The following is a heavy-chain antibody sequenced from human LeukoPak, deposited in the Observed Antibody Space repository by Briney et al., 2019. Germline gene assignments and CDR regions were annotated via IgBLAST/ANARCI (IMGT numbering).Heavy chain of an antibody. Sequence: PSGTLSLTCTVSGGSISSYYWSWIRQPAGKGLEWIGRIYTSGSTNYNPSLKSRVTMSVDTSKNQFSLKLSSVTAADTAVYYCASGHVYKAFDIWGQGTMVTVSS. D-gene: IGHD1-14*01. CDR1: GGSISSYY. CDR3: ASGHVYKAFDI. J-gene: IGHJ3*02. CDR2: IYTSGST. V-gene: IGHV4-4*07.